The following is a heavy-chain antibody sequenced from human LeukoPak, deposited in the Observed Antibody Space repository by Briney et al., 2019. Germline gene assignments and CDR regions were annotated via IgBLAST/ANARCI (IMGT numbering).Heavy chain of an antibody. CDR2: ISSSISYM. D-gene: IGHD4-17*01. Sequence: PGGSLRLSCAASGFTFSTYSMNWVRQAPGKGLGWVSSISSSISYMYYADSVKGRFTISRDNAKNSLYLQMNSLRAEDTAVYYCARDHYGDYSYDYWGQGTLVTVSS. J-gene: IGHJ4*02. CDR3: ARDHYGDYSYDY. V-gene: IGHV3-21*01. CDR1: GFTFSTYS.